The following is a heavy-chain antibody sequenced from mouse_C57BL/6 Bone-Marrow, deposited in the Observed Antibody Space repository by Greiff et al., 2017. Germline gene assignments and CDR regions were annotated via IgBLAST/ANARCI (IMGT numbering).Heavy chain of an antibody. J-gene: IGHJ3*01. D-gene: IGHD1-1*01. Sequence: EVQVVESGGDLVKPGGSLKLSCAASGFTFSSYGMSWVRQTPDKRLEWVATISSGGSYTYYPDSVKGRFTISRDNAKNTLYLQMSSLKSEDTAMYYCARKPLITTVVATGAYWGQGTLVTVSA. CDR1: GFTFSSYG. CDR3: ARKPLITTVVATGAY. V-gene: IGHV5-6*01. CDR2: ISSGGSYT.